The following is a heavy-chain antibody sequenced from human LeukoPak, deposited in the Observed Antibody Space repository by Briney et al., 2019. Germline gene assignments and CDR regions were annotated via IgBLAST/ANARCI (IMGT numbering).Heavy chain of an antibody. D-gene: IGHD3-22*01. V-gene: IGHV4-34*01. CDR1: GGSFSGYY. CDR3: ARGHYYDSSGYGRD. J-gene: IGHJ4*02. Sequence: PSETLSLTCAVYGGSFSGYYWSWIRQPPGKGLEWIGEINHSGSTSYNPSLKSRVTISVDTSKNQFSLKLSSVTAADTAVYYCARGHYYDSSGYGRDWGQGTLVTVSS. CDR2: INHSGST.